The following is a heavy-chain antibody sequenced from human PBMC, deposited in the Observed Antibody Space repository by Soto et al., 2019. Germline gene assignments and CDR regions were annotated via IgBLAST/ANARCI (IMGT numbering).Heavy chain of an antibody. CDR1: GGSISSGGYY. CDR3: ASVDTAMASQEDHFEY. V-gene: IGHV4-31*03. J-gene: IGHJ4*02. CDR2: IYYSGST. D-gene: IGHD5-18*01. Sequence: SETLSLTCTVSGGSISSGGYYWSWIRQHPGKGLEWIGYIYYSGSTYYNPSLKSRVTISVDTSKNQFSLKLSSVTAADTAVYYCASVDTAMASQEDHFEYWGKGALVTVSS.